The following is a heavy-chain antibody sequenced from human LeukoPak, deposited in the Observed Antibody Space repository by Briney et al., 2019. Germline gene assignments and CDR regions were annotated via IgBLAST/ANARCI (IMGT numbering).Heavy chain of an antibody. CDR2: IYYSGNT. J-gene: IGHJ6*03. CDR1: GDSISTSNSY. CDR3: ARRGPYSSGWYYYYYMDV. Sequence: SETLSLTCTVSGDSISTSNSYWGWIRQPPGKGLEWIGSIYYSGNTYYNASLKSRVTISVDTSKNQFSLKLSSVTAADTAVYYCARRGPYSSGWYYYYYMDVWGKGTTVTISS. V-gene: IGHV4-39*07. D-gene: IGHD6-19*01.